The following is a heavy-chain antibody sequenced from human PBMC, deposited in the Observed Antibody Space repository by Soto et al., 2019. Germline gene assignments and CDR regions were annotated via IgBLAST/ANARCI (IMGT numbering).Heavy chain of an antibody. CDR1: GFTFSIYW. V-gene: IGHV3-74*01. J-gene: IGHJ4*02. CDR2: INTDGSST. Sequence: GSLRLSCAASGFTFSIYWTHWVRQAPGKGLVWVSRINTDGSSTTYADSVKGRFTISRDNAKNTVYLQMNSLRAEDTAVYYWVRRISSGNFDYWRQGTLVTVSS. CDR3: VRRISSGNFDY. D-gene: IGHD6-19*01.